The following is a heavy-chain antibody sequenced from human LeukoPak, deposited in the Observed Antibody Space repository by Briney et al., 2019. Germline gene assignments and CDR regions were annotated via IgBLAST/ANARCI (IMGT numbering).Heavy chain of an antibody. Sequence: ASVKVSCKASGYTFTGYYMHWVRQAPGQGLEWMGWINPNSGGTSYAQKFQGRVTMTRDTSISTAYMELSRLRSDDTAVYYCARDLSSGWYNDAFDIWGQGTMVTVSS. CDR1: GYTFTGYY. CDR2: INPNSGGT. V-gene: IGHV1-2*02. J-gene: IGHJ3*02. CDR3: ARDLSSGWYNDAFDI. D-gene: IGHD6-19*01.